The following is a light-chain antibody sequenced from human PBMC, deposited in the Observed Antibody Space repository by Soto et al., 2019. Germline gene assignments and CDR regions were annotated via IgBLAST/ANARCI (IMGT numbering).Light chain of an antibody. CDR3: LQHDSSPLT. Sequence: FTQSPSTLSASLGDRVTLTCRASQGIRNDLGWYQQTPGKAPKSLIYAASSLQSGVPSRFSGRGSRTEFTLPISRLQAEDFVTYYCLQHDSSPLTFGGGTKVDIK. V-gene: IGKV1-17*01. CDR1: QGIRND. J-gene: IGKJ4*02. CDR2: AAS.